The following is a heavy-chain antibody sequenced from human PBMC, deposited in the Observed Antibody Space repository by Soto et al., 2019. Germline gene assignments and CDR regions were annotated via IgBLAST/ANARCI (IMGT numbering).Heavy chain of an antibody. J-gene: IGHJ4*02. CDR3: ARTAGGGY. V-gene: IGHV1-69*12. D-gene: IGHD3-10*01. CDR2: FIPIFGTA. CDR1: GGTFSSYA. Sequence: QVQLVQSGAEVKKPGSSVKVSCKASGGTFSSYAISWVRQAPGQGLEWMGGFIPIFGTANYAQKFQGRVTITANESTSTAHMEQRSRRSEDTAVYCCARTAGGGYWGQGTLVTVSS.